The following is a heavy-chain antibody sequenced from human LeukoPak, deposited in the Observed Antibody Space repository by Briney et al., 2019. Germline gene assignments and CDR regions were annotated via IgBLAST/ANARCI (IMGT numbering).Heavy chain of an antibody. CDR3: ARGSDDFWSGYSPSY. Sequence: EASVKVSCKASGYTFTSYDINWVRQATGRGLEWMGWMNPNSGGTNYAQKFQGRVTMTRDTSISTAYMELSRLRSDDTAVYYCARGSDDFWSGYSPSYWGQGTLVTVSS. V-gene: IGHV1-2*02. CDR2: MNPNSGGT. D-gene: IGHD3-3*01. CDR1: GYTFTSYD. J-gene: IGHJ4*02.